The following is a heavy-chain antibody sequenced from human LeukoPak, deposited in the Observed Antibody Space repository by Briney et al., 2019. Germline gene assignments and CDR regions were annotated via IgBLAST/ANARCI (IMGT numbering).Heavy chain of an antibody. J-gene: IGHJ4*02. V-gene: IGHV4-34*01. Sequence: SVTLSLTCAVYGGSFSGYYWSWIRQPPGKGLEWIGEINHRGSTNYNPSLKSRVTVSLDTSKNQFSLKLSSVTAADTAVYYCARAPGAALDWGQGTLVTVSS. CDR2: INHRGST. CDR3: ARAPGAALD. CDR1: GGSFSGYY. D-gene: IGHD2-15*01.